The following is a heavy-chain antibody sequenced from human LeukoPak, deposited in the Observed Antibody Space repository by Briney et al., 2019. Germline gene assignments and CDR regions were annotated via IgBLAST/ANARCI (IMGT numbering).Heavy chain of an antibody. CDR3: ARSSTKMNWFDP. CDR1: GGSISSYY. CDR2: IYYSGST. J-gene: IGHJ5*02. Sequence: SETLSLTCTVSGGSISSYYWSWIRQPPGKGLEWIGYIYYSGSTNYNPSLKSRVPISVDTSKNQFSLKLSSVTAADTAMYYCARSSTKMNWFDPWGQGTLVTVSS. D-gene: IGHD2-2*01. V-gene: IGHV4-59*01.